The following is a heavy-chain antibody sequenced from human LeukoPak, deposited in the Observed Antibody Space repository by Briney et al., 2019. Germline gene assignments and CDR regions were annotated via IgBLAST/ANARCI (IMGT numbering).Heavy chain of an antibody. V-gene: IGHV4-61*02. J-gene: IGHJ4*02. CDR1: GGSISSGSYY. CDR2: IYTSGST. D-gene: IGHD1-26*01. Sequence: SQTLSLTRTVSGGSISSGSYYWSWIRQPAGKGLEWIGRIYTSGSTNYNPSLKSRVTISVDTSKNQFSLKLSSVTAADTAVYYCARDRKSGSYGFDYWGQGTLVTVSS. CDR3: ARDRKSGSYGFDY.